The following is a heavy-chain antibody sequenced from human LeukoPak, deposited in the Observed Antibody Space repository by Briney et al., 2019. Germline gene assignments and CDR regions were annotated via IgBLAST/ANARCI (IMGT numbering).Heavy chain of an antibody. V-gene: IGHV4-4*07. CDR2: IYTSGST. CDR3: ARVVPDILTGYYPYWYFDL. D-gene: IGHD3-9*01. J-gene: IGHJ2*01. CDR1: GGSISSYS. Sequence: SETLSLTCTVSGGSISSYSWSWIRQPAGKGLEWIGRIYTSGSTNYNPSLKSRVTMSVDTSKNQFSLKLSSVTAADTAVYYCARVVPDILTGYYPYWYFDLWGRGTLVTVSS.